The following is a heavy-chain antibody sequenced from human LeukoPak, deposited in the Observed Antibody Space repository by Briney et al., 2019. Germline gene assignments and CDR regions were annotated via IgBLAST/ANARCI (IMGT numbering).Heavy chain of an antibody. CDR2: IIPIFGTA. Sequence: SVKVSCMASGGTFSIYAISWVRQPPGQGLEWVGGIIPIFGTANYAQKFQGRVTITADESTSTAYMELSSLRSEDTAVYYCARDSVSSGWYYFDYWGQGTLVTVSS. D-gene: IGHD6-19*01. CDR1: GGTFSIYA. CDR3: ARDSVSSGWYYFDY. J-gene: IGHJ4*02. V-gene: IGHV1-69*13.